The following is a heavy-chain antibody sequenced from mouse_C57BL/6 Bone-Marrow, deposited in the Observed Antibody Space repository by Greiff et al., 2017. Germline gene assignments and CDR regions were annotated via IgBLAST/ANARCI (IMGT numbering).Heavy chain of an antibody. CDR3: ALYYYYTIDY. Sequence: QVQLQQPGAELVKPGASVKLSCKASGYTFTSYWMNWVKQRPGQGLEWIGMIHPNSGSTNYNEKFKSKATLTVDKSSSTAYMQLSSLTSEDSAVYYCALYYYYTIDYWGQGATLTVSS. J-gene: IGHJ2*01. D-gene: IGHD2-4*01. CDR1: GYTFTSYW. V-gene: IGHV1-64*01. CDR2: IHPNSGST.